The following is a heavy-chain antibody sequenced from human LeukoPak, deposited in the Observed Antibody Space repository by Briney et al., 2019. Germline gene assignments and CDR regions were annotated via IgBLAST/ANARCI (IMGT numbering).Heavy chain of an antibody. D-gene: IGHD3-22*01. CDR3: ARDRLYYDNTACFPMGRFDY. Sequence: SETLSLTCTVSGGSIGSYYWTWIRQSPGKGLEWIGYIYYTGSTNYNPSLKSRVTISLDTSKIQFSPKLSSVTAADTAVYYCARDRLYYDNTACFPMGRFDYWGQGTLLTVSS. CDR1: GGSIGSYY. CDR2: IYYTGST. V-gene: IGHV4-59*01. J-gene: IGHJ4*02.